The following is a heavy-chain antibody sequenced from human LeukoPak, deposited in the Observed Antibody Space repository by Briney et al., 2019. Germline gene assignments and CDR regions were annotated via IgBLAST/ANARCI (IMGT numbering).Heavy chain of an antibody. CDR3: ANGPGGAVAGTYYFDY. D-gene: IGHD6-19*01. CDR1: GFTFSRYA. V-gene: IGHV3-23*01. Sequence: GGSLGLSCAASGFTFSRYAMSWVRQAPGKGLEWVSAISGSGGSTYYADSVKGRFTISRDNSKNTLYLQMNSLRAEDTAVYYCANGPGGAVAGTYYFDYWGQGTLVTVSS. J-gene: IGHJ4*02. CDR2: ISGSGGST.